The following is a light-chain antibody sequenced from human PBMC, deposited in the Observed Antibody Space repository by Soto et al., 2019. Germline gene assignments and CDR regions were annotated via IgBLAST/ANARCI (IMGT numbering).Light chain of an antibody. J-gene: IGKJ5*01. Sequence: LGQSRSEVRLAPGESSTRCCTASQSVSSSYLAWYQQKPGQAPRLLLYGASSRATGIPDRFSGSGSGTDFTLTISSLEPPDFAVYYCQQRTIWPLVTFGQGTRLEIK. CDR1: QSVSSSY. V-gene: IGKV3D-20*02. CDR3: QQRTIWPLVT. CDR2: GAS.